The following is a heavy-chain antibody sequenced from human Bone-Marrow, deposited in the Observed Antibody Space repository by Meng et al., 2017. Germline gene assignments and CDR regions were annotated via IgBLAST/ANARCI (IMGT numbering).Heavy chain of an antibody. CDR1: GYTFTGYY. J-gene: IGHJ5*02. V-gene: IGHV1-2*06. CDR2: INPNSGGT. Sequence: QVAVVQSGVEVKKPWASVKVSCKASGYTFTGYYMHWVRQAPGQGLEWMGRINPNSGGTNYAQKFQGRVTMTRDTSISTAYMELSRLRSDDTAVYYCARDSSGWIRENWFDPWGQGTLVTVSS. CDR3: ARDSSGWIRENWFDP. D-gene: IGHD6-19*01.